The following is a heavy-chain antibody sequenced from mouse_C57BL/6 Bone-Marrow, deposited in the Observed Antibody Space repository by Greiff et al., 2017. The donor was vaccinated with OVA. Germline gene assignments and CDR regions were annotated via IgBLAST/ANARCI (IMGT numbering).Heavy chain of an antibody. CDR2: IDPENGDT. D-gene: IGHD1-1*01. Sequence: EVQLVESGAELVRPGASVKLSCTASGFNIKDDYMHWVKQRPEQGLEWIGWIDPENGDTEYASKFQGKATITADTSSNTAYLQLSSLTSEDTAVYYCTTLITSNYFDYWGQGTTLTVSS. CDR3: TTLITSNYFDY. CDR1: GFNIKDDY. V-gene: IGHV14-4*01. J-gene: IGHJ2*01.